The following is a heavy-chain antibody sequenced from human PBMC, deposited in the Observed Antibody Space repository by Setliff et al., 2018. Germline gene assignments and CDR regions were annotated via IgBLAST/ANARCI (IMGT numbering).Heavy chain of an antibody. D-gene: IGHD5-18*01. J-gene: IGHJ4*02. CDR2: ISYSGST. CDR3: ASTTYGYSYDY. CDR1: GGSISSSSYY. V-gene: IGHV4-39*07. Sequence: PSETLSLTCTVSGGSISSSSYYWVWIRQPPGKGLEWIGNISYSGSTYYNPSLKSRVTISIDTSKNQFSLKLSSVTAADTAVYFCASTTYGYSYDYWGQGTLVTVSS.